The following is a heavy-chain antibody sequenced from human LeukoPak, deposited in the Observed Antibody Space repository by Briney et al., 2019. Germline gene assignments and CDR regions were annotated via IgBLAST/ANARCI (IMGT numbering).Heavy chain of an antibody. CDR3: AKASNIAASGTLWFDP. D-gene: IGHD6-13*01. J-gene: IGHJ5*02. CDR1: GGTFSSYT. V-gene: IGHV1-69*02. Sequence: SVKVSCKAPGGTFSSYTISWVRQAPGQGLEWMGRIIPLLDIANYAQKFQGRVTITADKSTSTAYMELRSLRSEDTAVYFCAKASNIAASGTLWFDPWGQGTLVTVSS. CDR2: IIPLLDIA.